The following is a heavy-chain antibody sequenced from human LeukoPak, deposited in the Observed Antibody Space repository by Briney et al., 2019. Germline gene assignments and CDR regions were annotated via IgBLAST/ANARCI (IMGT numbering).Heavy chain of an antibody. CDR2: IYYSGTT. Sequence: PSETLSLTCSVSGGSISSGDYFWTWIRQPPGKGLEYIGYIYYSGTTYYNPSLKSRITMSVDMSANQFSLRLTSVSAADTAVYYCARDLGDNGGYFDYWGQGTLVTVSS. D-gene: IGHD4-23*01. CDR1: GGSISSGDYF. V-gene: IGHV4-30-4*01. CDR3: ARDLGDNGGYFDY. J-gene: IGHJ4*02.